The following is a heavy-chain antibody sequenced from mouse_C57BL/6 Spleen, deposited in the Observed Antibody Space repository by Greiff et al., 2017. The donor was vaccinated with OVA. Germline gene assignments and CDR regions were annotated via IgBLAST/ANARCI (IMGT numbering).Heavy chain of an antibody. Sequence: QVQLQQPGAELVMPGASVKLSCKASGYTFTSYWMHWVKQRPGQGIEWIGEIDPSDSYTNYNQKFKGKSTLTVDRSSSTAYMQLSSLTSEDSAVYYCASSYDYEAWFAYWGQGTLFTVSA. J-gene: IGHJ3*01. CDR2: IDPSDSYT. CDR3: ASSYDYEAWFAY. D-gene: IGHD2-4*01. V-gene: IGHV1-69*01. CDR1: GYTFTSYW.